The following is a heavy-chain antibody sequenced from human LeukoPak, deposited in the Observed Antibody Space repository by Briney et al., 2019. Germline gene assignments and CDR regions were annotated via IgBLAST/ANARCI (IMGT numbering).Heavy chain of an antibody. D-gene: IGHD6-19*01. CDR3: ASHSSGWYMT. CDR1: GGSISSSSYY. J-gene: IGHJ4*02. V-gene: IGHV4-39*01. Sequence: SETLSLTCTASGGSISSSSYYWGWIRQPPGKGLEWIGSIYYSGSTYYNPSLKSRVTISVDTSKNQFSLKLSSVTAADTAVYYCASHSSGWYMTWGQGTLVTVSS. CDR2: IYYSGST.